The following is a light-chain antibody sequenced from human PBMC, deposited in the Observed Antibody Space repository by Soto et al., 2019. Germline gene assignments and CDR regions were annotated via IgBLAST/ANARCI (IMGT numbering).Light chain of an antibody. CDR2: GAS. J-gene: IGKJ3*01. CDR1: QSVSSN. V-gene: IGKV3-15*01. Sequence: EIVMTQSPATLSVSPGERATLSCRASQSVSSNLAWYQQKPGQAPRLLIYGASTRATGIPARFSGSGSGTEFTLTISSLQSEEFEVYYCQQYNTWPTKTFGPGTKVDIK. CDR3: QQYNTWPTKT.